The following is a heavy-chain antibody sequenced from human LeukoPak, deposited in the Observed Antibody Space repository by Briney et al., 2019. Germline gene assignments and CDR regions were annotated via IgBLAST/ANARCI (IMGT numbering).Heavy chain of an antibody. CDR3: ASGLGATIGGY. J-gene: IGHJ4*02. V-gene: IGHV1-2*02. D-gene: IGHD1-26*01. CDR1: GYTFTGYY. Sequence: ASVKVSCKASGYTFTGYYMHWVRQAPGQGLEWMGWINPNSGGTNYAQKFQGRVTMTTDTSTSTAYMELRSLRSDDTAVYYCASGLGATIGGYWGQGTLVTVSS. CDR2: INPNSGGT.